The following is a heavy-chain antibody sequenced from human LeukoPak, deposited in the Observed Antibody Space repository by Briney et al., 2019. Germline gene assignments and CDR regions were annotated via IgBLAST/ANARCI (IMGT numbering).Heavy chain of an antibody. V-gene: IGHV4-39*07. CDR1: GGSISSSSYY. CDR3: ARGGGYYYMDV. Sequence: SETLSLTCTVSGGSISSSSYYWGWIRQPPGKGLEWIGSIYYSGSTYYNPSLKSRVTISVDTSKDQFSLKLSSVTAADTAVYYCARGGGYYYMDVWDKGTTVTVSS. CDR2: IYYSGST. J-gene: IGHJ6*03.